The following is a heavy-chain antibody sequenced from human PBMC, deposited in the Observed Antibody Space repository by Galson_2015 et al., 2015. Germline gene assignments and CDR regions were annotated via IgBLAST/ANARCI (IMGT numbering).Heavy chain of an antibody. CDR3: AHTGFGELLDY. CDR1: GSSLSTRGMS. CDR2: IYWDDDK. Sequence: PALVKPTQTLTLTCTFSGSSLSTRGMSVGWIRQPPGKALEWLALIYWDDDKRYSPSLKSRLSITKDTSKNQVVLTMTDMDPVDTATYFCAHTGFGELLDYWGQGTLVTVSS. D-gene: IGHD3-10*01. V-gene: IGHV2-5*02. J-gene: IGHJ4*02.